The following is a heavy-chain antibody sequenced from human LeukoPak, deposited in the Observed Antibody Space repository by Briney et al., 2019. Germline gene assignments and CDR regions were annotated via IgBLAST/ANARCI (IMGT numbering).Heavy chain of an antibody. Sequence: PSETLSLTCTVSSASITNTNYYWTWIRQPPGKGLEWIGSISYSGNIHYKPIHYNPSLQSRVTISIDTSKNLFSLRLSSVTAADTAVYYCSSWRSGSSLVDYWGQGTLVTVSS. V-gene: IGHV4-39*01. CDR1: SASITNTNYY. CDR2: ISYSGNIHYKPI. D-gene: IGHD1-26*01. J-gene: IGHJ4*02. CDR3: SSWRSGSSLVDY.